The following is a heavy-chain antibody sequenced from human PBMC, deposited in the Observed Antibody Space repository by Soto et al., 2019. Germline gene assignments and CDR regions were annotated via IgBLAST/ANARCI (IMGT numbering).Heavy chain of an antibody. CDR1: GFTFSSYG. CDR2: ISYDGSNK. D-gene: IGHD3-3*01. CDR3: AKDPGGDYDFWSGYYFGY. Sequence: PGGSLRLSCAASGFTFSSYGMHWVRQAPGKGLEWVAVISYDGSNKYYADSVKGRFTISRDNSKNTLYLQMNSLRAEDTAVYYCAKDPGGDYDFWSGYYFGYWGQGTLVTVSS. V-gene: IGHV3-30*18. J-gene: IGHJ4*02.